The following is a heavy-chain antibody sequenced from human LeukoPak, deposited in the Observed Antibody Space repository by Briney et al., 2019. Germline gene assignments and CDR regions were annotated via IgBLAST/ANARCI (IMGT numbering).Heavy chain of an antibody. J-gene: IGHJ4*02. CDR3: AKDRYFDWLLFH. CDR1: GFALSSYA. CDR2: ISGSGGRT. Sequence: PGGSLRLSCAASGFALSSYAMSWVRRTPGKGVWCVSAISGSGGRTYYAASVKGWFTISRDNSKNTLYLQMNSLRAEDTAVYYCAKDRYFDWLLFHWGQGTLVTVSS. D-gene: IGHD3-9*01. V-gene: IGHV3-23*01.